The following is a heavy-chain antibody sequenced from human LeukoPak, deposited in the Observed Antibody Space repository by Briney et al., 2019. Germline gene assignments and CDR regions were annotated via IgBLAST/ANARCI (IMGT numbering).Heavy chain of an antibody. CDR1: GGSFSGYY. CDR2: IYYSGST. V-gene: IGHV4-34*01. Sequence: SETLSLTCAVYGGSFSGYYWSWIRQPPGKGLEWIGSIYYSGSTYYNPSLKSRVTISVDTSKNQFSLKLSSVTAADTAVYYCARDSQLLSLEIWFDPWGQGTLVTVSS. J-gene: IGHJ5*02. D-gene: IGHD2-2*01. CDR3: ARDSQLLSLEIWFDP.